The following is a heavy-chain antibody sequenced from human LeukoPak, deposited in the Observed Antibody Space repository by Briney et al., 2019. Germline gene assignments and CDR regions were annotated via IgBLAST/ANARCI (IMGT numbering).Heavy chain of an antibody. J-gene: IGHJ4*02. CDR3: AKHPRLVRYFDS. Sequence: GGSLRLFCAASGFTLSSNYMSWVRQAPGKGLEWVSVIYSGGSTYYTDSVKGRFTISRDNSKNTQYLQMTSLRAEDTARYYCAKHPRLVRYFDSWGQGTLVTVSS. CDR2: IYSGGST. V-gene: IGHV3-53*01. D-gene: IGHD6-6*01. CDR1: GFTLSSNY.